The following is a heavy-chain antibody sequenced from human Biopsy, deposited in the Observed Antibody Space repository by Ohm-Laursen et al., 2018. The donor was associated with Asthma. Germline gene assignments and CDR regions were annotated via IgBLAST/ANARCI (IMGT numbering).Heavy chain of an antibody. CDR3: ARIPRRSGSYFVDY. CDR2: IHHSGTS. D-gene: IGHD3-22*01. J-gene: IGHJ4*02. CDR1: GDSITSGGCC. Sequence: TLSLTCTVSGDSITSGGCCWNWIRQHPGKGLEWIGYIHHSGTSYFNPSLKSRVSFSRGTSKNQFSLRLSSVTAADTAMYYCARIPRRSGSYFVDYWGQGALVIVSA. V-gene: IGHV4-31*03.